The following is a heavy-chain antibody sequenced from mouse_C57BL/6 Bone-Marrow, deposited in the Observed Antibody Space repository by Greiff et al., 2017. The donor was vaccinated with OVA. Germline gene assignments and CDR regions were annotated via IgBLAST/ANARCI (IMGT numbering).Heavy chain of an antibody. J-gene: IGHJ1*03. Sequence: QVQLQQPGAELVKPGASVKLSCKASGYTFTSYWMHWVKQRPGRGLEWIGRIDPNSGGTKYNEKFKSKVTLTVDKPSSTAYMQLSSLTSEDSAVYYCARPYYGSSYDWYFDVWGTGTTVTVSS. CDR2: IDPNSGGT. D-gene: IGHD1-1*01. CDR1: GYTFTSYW. CDR3: ARPYYGSSYDWYFDV. V-gene: IGHV1-72*01.